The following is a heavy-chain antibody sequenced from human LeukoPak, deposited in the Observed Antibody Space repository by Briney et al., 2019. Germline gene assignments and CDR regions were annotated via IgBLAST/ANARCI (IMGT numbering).Heavy chain of an antibody. CDR2: ISYDGSNK. CDR3: AREGRGYKVAKFDY. Sequence: PGGSLRLSCAASGFTFSSYGMHWVRQAPGKGLEWVAVISYDGSNKYYADSVKGRFTISRDNSKNTLYLQMNSPRAEDTAVYYCAREGRGYKVAKFDYWGQGTLVTVSS. CDR1: GFTFSSYG. J-gene: IGHJ4*02. D-gene: IGHD3-22*01. V-gene: IGHV3-30*03.